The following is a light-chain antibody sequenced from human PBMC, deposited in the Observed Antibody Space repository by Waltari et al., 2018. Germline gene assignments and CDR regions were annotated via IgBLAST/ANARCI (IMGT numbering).Light chain of an antibody. CDR2: DAS. Sequence: EIVLTQSPATLSLSPGERATLSCRASQAINNYLAWHQQKPGQATRLLIFDASKRSAATPARFSGSGSGTDFTLTISSLEPEDFAVYYCQERDNPFTFGPGTRVDVK. CDR1: QAINNY. J-gene: IGKJ3*01. CDR3: QERDNPFT. V-gene: IGKV3-11*01.